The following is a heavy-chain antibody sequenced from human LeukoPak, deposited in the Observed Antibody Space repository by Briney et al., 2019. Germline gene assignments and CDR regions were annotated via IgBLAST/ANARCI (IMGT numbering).Heavy chain of an antibody. CDR1: GFDLGAYE. CDR3: TTLGYHRDS. Sequence: PRGSLRLSCAASGFDLGAYEMNWVRQAPGKGLEWVAYFAGSDTTTYYADSVKGRFIISRDNARNSLYLQMNSLRAEDTALFYCTTLGYHRDSWGQGTLVTVSS. J-gene: IGHJ4*02. D-gene: IGHD3-22*01. CDR2: FAGSDTTT. V-gene: IGHV3-48*03.